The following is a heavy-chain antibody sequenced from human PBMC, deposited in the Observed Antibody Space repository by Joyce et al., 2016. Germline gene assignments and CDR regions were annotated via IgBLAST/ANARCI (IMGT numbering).Heavy chain of an antibody. CDR1: GFTFSDSA. D-gene: IGHD2-21*02. Sequence: EVQLLESGGGLVQPGGSLRLSCAASGFTFSDSAMSWVRQAPGKGLEWVSSISATGKSTYYGDSVNGRFTVSRDNSKSTLCLQMTSLRAEDTAVYYCAKVRLVTYNWFDPWGQGTLVTVSS. V-gene: IGHV3-23*01. CDR2: ISATGKST. CDR3: AKVRLVTYNWFDP. J-gene: IGHJ5*02.